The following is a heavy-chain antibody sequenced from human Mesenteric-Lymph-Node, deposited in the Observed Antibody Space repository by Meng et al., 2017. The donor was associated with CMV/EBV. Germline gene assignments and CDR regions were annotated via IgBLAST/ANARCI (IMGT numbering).Heavy chain of an antibody. J-gene: IGHJ6*02. CDR1: GGSISSGDYY. CDR3: ARANGGRYYYGMDV. CDR2: IYYSGST. Sequence: SETLSLTCTVSGGSISSGDYYWSWIRQPPGKGLEWIGYIYYSGSTNYNPSLKSRVTISVDTSKNQFSLKLSSVTAADTAVYYCARANGGRYYYGMDVRGQGTTVTVSS. V-gene: IGHV4-61*08. D-gene: IGHD2-8*01.